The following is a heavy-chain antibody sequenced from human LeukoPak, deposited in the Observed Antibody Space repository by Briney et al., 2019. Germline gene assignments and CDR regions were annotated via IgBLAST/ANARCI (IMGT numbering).Heavy chain of an antibody. V-gene: IGHV4-39*01. CDR3: ARHLSVTRDY. Sequence: SETLSLTCTVSGGPISSSSYYWGWIRQPPGKGLEWIGSIYYSGSTYYNPSLKSRVTISVDTSKNQFYLKLSSVTAADTAVYYCARHLSVTRDYWGQGTLVTVSS. J-gene: IGHJ4*02. D-gene: IGHD4-17*01. CDR2: IYYSGST. CDR1: GGPISSSSYY.